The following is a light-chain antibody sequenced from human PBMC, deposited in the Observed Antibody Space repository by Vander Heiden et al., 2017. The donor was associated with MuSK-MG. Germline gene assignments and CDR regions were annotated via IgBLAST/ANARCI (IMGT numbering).Light chain of an antibody. V-gene: IGKV3-20*01. Sequence: EIVLTQSPGTLSLSPGERATLSCRASQSVSSSYLAWYQQKPGQAPRLLIYGASSRATGIPDRFSGSGSGTDFTLTISRLEPEDFVVYHCQQYGSSQYTFGQGTKLEIK. CDR3: QQYGSSQYT. CDR1: QSVSSSY. CDR2: GAS. J-gene: IGKJ2*01.